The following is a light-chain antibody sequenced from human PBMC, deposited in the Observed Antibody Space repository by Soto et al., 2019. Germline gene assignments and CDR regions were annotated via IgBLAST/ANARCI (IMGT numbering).Light chain of an antibody. J-gene: IGKJ5*01. CDR2: DAS. Sequence: LSPGERATLSCRASQSISTYLAWYQQKPGQAPRLLIYDASNRATGIPARFSGSGSGTDFTLTISSLEPEDFAVYYCQQRSNWPITFGQGTRLEIK. V-gene: IGKV3-11*01. CDR3: QQRSNWPIT. CDR1: QSISTY.